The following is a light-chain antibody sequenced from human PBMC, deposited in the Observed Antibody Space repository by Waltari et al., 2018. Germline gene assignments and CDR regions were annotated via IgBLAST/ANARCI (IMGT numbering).Light chain of an antibody. CDR3: QQYNNWWT. CDR2: GAS. J-gene: IGKJ1*01. Sequence: EVVMTQSPATLSVSPGERATLSCRASQSVSSSLAWYQQKPGQPPRLLIYGASTRATNIPARFSGSGSGTEFTLTISSLQSEDFAVYYCQQYNNWWTFGQGTKVEI. CDR1: QSVSSS. V-gene: IGKV3-15*01.